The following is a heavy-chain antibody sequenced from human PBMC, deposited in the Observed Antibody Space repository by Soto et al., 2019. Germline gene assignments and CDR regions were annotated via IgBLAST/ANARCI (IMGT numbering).Heavy chain of an antibody. J-gene: IGHJ6*02. V-gene: IGHV4-34*01. Sequence: SETLSLTCAVYGGSFSGYYWSWIRQPPGKGLEWIGEINHSGSTNYNPSLKSRVTISVDTSKNQFSLKLSSVTAADTAVYYCARKTYYYGSGSYWRGQYHYGMDVWGHGPTVTV. D-gene: IGHD3-10*01. CDR2: INHSGST. CDR1: GGSFSGYY. CDR3: ARKTYYYGSGSYWRGQYHYGMDV.